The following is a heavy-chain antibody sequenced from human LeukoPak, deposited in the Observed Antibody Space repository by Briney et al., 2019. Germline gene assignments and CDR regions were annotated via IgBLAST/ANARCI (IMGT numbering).Heavy chain of an antibody. CDR1: GGTFSSYA. V-gene: IGHV1-69*13. Sequence: GASVKVSCKASGGTFSSYAISWVRQAPGQGLGWMGGIIPIFGTANYAQKFQGRVTITADESTSTAYMELSSLRSEDTAVYYCARDRVEMATIRYFDYWGQGTLVTVSS. J-gene: IGHJ4*02. CDR2: IIPIFGTA. CDR3: ARDRVEMATIRYFDY. D-gene: IGHD5-24*01.